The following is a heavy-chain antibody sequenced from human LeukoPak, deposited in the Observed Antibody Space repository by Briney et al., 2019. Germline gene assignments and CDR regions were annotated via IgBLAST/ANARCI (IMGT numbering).Heavy chain of an antibody. J-gene: IGHJ1*01. CDR1: GFTFSDYG. CDR2: MSYDGSSK. D-gene: IGHD2-2*01. CDR3: AKGGCSSNTCYANS. Sequence: GGSLRLSCAASGFTFSDYGMYWVRQAPGKGLDWVTCMSYDGSSKYYADSVKGRFTISRDNSKNTLYLQMNSLGVEDTAVYYCAKGGCSSNTCYANSWGQGTLVTVSS. V-gene: IGHV3-30*18.